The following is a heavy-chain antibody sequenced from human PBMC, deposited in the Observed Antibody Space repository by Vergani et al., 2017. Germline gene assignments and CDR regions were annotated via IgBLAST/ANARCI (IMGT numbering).Heavy chain of an antibody. CDR3: ATRAYYYDSSGYPDYAFDI. V-gene: IGHV3-23*01. CDR2: ISGSGGST. Sequence: EVQLLESGGGLVQPGGSLRLSCAASGFTFSSYAMSWVRQAPGKGLEGVSAISGSGGSTYYADSVKGRFTISRDNSKNTLYLQMNSLRAEDTAVYYCATRAYYYDSSGYPDYAFDIWGQGTMVTVSS. D-gene: IGHD3-22*01. CDR1: GFTFSSYA. J-gene: IGHJ3*02.